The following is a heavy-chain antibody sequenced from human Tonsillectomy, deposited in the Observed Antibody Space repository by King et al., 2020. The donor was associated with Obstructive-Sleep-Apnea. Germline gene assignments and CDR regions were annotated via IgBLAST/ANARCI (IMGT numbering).Heavy chain of an antibody. V-gene: IGHV1-2*04. Sequence: QLVQSGAEVKKPGASVKVSCKASGYTFTGYYMHWVRQAPGQGLEWMGWINPNSGGTNYAQKFQGWVTMTRDTSISTAYMELSRLRSYDTAVYYCSRHRGSGSYYGMDVWGQGTTVTVSS. J-gene: IGHJ6*02. D-gene: IGHD3-10*01. CDR2: INPNSGGT. CDR1: GYTFTGYY. CDR3: SRHRGSGSYYGMDV.